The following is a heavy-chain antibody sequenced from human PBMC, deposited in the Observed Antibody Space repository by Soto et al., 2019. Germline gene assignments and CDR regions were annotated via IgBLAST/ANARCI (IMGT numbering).Heavy chain of an antibody. D-gene: IGHD2-21*02. CDR1: GFTFSFYA. Sequence: GGSLRLSCAATGFTFSFYAVTWVRQSPGKGLEWVSAVTANGGSTYSADSVKGRFTISRDNSKNTLFLQMNSLRAEDTAVYYCASLGVGDWANYYYYYGMDVWGQGTTVTVSS. CDR3: ASLGVGDWANYYYYYGMDV. CDR2: VTANGGST. J-gene: IGHJ6*02. V-gene: IGHV3-23*01.